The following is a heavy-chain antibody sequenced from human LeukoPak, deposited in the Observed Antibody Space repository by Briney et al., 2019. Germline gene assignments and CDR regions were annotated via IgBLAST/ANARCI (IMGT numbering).Heavy chain of an antibody. D-gene: IGHD2-2*01. J-gene: IGHJ3*02. CDR1: GFTLSDYY. V-gene: IGHV3-11*01. Sequence: PGGSLRLSCAASGFTLSDYYMSWIRQAPGKGLEWVSYIRSSDSAVYYADSVKGRFTISRDNAKNSLYLQMNSLRADDTAVYYCARPLGAMSHDGFDIWGQGTMVTVSS. CDR3: ARPLGAMSHDGFDI. CDR2: IRSSDSAV.